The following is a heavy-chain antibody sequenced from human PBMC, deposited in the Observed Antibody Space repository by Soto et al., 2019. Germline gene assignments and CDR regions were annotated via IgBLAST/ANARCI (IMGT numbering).Heavy chain of an antibody. CDR2: IYYSGST. V-gene: IGHV4-61*01. CDR1: GGSVSSGSYY. CDR3: ARASTVSSASYYYYGMDV. D-gene: IGHD2-2*01. Sequence: SETLSLTCTVSGGSVSSGSYYWSWIRQPPGKGLEWIGYIYYSGSTNYNPSLKSRVTISVDTSKNQFSLKLSSVTAADTAVYYCARASTVSSASYYYYGMDVWGQGTTVTVSS. J-gene: IGHJ6*02.